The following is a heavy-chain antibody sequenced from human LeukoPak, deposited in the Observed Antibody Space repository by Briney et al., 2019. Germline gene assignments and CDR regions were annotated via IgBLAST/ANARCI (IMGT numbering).Heavy chain of an antibody. CDR3: ARSYSSSFNWFDP. CDR2: INPNSGGT. J-gene: IGHJ5*02. V-gene: IGHV1-2*02. D-gene: IGHD6-6*01. CDR1: GYTFTGYY. Sequence: ASVKVSCTASGYTFTGYYMLWVRQAPGQGLEWMGWINPNSGGTNYAQKFQGRVTMTRDTSISTAYMELSRLRSDDTAVYYCARSYSSSFNWFDPWGQGTLVTVSS.